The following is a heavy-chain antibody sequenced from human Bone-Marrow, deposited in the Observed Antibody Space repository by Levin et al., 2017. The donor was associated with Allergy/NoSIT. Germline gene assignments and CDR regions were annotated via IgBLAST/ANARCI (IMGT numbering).Heavy chain of an antibody. CDR2: ISAYNGNT. V-gene: IGHV1-18*01. CDR3: AGDWGSQYHFWSGCDY. Sequence: GGSLRLSCKASGYAFTNYGISWVRQAPGQGLEWMGWISAYNGNTNYAQKVQGRVTMTTDTSTNTAYMELRSLRSDDTAVFYCAGDWGSQYHFWSGCDYWGQGTLVTVSS. J-gene: IGHJ4*02. D-gene: IGHD3-3*01. CDR1: GYAFTNYG.